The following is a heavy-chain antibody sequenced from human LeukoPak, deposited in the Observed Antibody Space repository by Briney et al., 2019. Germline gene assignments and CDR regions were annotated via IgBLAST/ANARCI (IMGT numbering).Heavy chain of an antibody. J-gene: IGHJ4*02. CDR1: GFTFSTYA. Sequence: GGSLRLSCAASGFTFSTYAMHWVRQAPGKGLEWVAVISYDGSKKDYADSVKGRFSISRDNSKNTLYLQMNSLRAADTTVYYCARELLGAFDYWGQGTLVTVSS. V-gene: IGHV3-30-3*01. D-gene: IGHD7-27*01. CDR2: ISYDGSKK. CDR3: ARELLGAFDY.